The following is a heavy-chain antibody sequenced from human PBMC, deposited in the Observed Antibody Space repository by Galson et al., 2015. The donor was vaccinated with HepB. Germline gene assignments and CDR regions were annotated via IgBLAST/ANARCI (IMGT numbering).Heavy chain of an antibody. CDR1: GYTLTSYA. J-gene: IGHJ4*02. Sequence: SVKVSCKASGYTLTSYAMHWVRQAPGQRLEWMGWINAGNGNTKYSQKFQGRVTITRDTSASTAYMELSSLRSEDTAVYYCARYSMVRGVFHYWGQGTLVTVSS. D-gene: IGHD3-10*01. CDR3: ARYSMVRGVFHY. CDR2: INAGNGNT. V-gene: IGHV1-3*01.